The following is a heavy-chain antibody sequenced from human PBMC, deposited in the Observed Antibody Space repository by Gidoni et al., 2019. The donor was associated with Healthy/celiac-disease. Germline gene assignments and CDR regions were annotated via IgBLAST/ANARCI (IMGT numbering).Heavy chain of an antibody. D-gene: IGHD2-2*01. J-gene: IGHJ5*02. CDR3: ARLLVVPAASLGSRWFDP. CDR1: GFSLSNARMG. CDR2: IFSNDEK. Sequence: QVTLRESGPVLVKPTETLTLTCTVSGFSLSNARMGGTWIRQPPGKALEWLAPIFSNDEKSYSTSLTSRLTLSKDTSKSQVVLTMTNMAPVDTATYYCARLLVVPAASLGSRWFDPWGQGTLVTVSS. V-gene: IGHV2-26*01.